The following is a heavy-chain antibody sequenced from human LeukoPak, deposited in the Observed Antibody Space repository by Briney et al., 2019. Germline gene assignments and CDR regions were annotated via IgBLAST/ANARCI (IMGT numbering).Heavy chain of an antibody. CDR2: INHSGRT. Sequence: ETESLICAVYGESFSGYYWSWMRQPPGKGLEWIGEINHSGRTNYNPSLKSRVTISLDTSRNQVSLKLSSVTAADTAVYYCARGALGAFDIWGQARIASVSS. CDR1: GESFSGYY. J-gene: IGHJ3*02. CDR3: ARGALGAFDI. V-gene: IGHV4-34*01.